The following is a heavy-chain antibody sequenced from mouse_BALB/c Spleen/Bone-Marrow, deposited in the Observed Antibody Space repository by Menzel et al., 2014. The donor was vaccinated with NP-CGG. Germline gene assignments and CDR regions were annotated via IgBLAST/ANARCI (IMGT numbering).Heavy chain of an antibody. Sequence: EVQVVESGGDLVKPGGSLKLSCAASGFTFSSYGMSWVRQTPDKRLERVATISSGGSYTYYPDSVKGRFTISRDNAKNTLYLQMSSLKSEDTAMYYCARLGRDYFDYWGQGTTLTVSS. V-gene: IGHV5-6*01. J-gene: IGHJ2*01. CDR1: GFTFSSYG. D-gene: IGHD4-1*01. CDR2: ISSGGSYT. CDR3: ARLGRDYFDY.